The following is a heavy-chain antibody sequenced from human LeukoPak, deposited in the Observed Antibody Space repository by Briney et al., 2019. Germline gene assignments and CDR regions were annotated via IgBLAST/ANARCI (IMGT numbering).Heavy chain of an antibody. CDR3: VRDGASYDFDY. CDR1: GFTVSSNY. V-gene: IGHV3-30*03. J-gene: IGHJ4*02. CDR2: ISYDGSNK. Sequence: PGGSLRLSCAASGFTVSSNYMSWVRQAPGKGLEWVAVISYDGSNKYYADSVKGRFTISRDNSKNTLYLQMNSLRAEDTAVYYCVRDGASYDFDYWGQGTLVTVSS. D-gene: IGHD3-16*01.